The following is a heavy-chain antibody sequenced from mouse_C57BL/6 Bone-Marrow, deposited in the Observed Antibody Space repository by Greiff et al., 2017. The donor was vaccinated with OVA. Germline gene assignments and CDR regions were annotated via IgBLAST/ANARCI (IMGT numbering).Heavy chain of an antibody. D-gene: IGHD2-3*01. CDR2: ISSGGSYT. Sequence: DVKLVESGGDLVKPGGSLKLSCAASGFTFSSYGMSWVRQTPDKRLEWVATISSGGSYTYYPDSVKGRFTISRDNAKNTLYLQMRSLTSEDTAMDYCAKNRWLLRFDYWGQGTTLTVSS. V-gene: IGHV5-6*02. CDR1: GFTFSSYG. J-gene: IGHJ2*01. CDR3: AKNRWLLRFDY.